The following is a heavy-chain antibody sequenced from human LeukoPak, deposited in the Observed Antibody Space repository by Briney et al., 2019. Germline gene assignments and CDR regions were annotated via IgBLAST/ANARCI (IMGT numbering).Heavy chain of an antibody. D-gene: IGHD2-2*01. CDR1: GGSFSGYY. Sequence: SETLSLTCAVYGGSFSGYYWSWIRQPPGKGLEWIGEINHSGSTNYNPSLKSRVTISVDTSKNQFSLKLSSVTAADTAVYYCARSRSTSFDYWGQGTLVIVSS. J-gene: IGHJ4*02. V-gene: IGHV4-34*01. CDR3: ARSRSTSFDY. CDR2: INHSGST.